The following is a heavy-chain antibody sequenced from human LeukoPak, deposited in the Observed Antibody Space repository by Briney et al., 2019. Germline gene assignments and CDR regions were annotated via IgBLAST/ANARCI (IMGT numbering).Heavy chain of an antibody. CDR2: TYYRSKWYN. Sequence: SQTLSLTCAISGDSASSKSAAWNWIRQSPSRGLEWLGRTYYRSKWYNDYAVSVKSRITIDPDTSKNQFSLQLNSVTPEDTAVYYCARGTLAWGWELPRHFDYWGQGTLVTVSS. CDR3: ARGTLAWGWELPRHFDY. D-gene: IGHD1-26*01. CDR1: GDSASSKSAA. J-gene: IGHJ4*02. V-gene: IGHV6-1*01.